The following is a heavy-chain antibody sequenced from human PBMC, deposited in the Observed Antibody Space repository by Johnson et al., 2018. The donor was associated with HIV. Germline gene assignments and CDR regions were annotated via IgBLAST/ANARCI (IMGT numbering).Heavy chain of an antibody. D-gene: IGHD3-10*01. CDR1: GFTFSTYA. CDR3: ARGAFDI. CDR2: ISSDGETT. V-gene: IGHV3-64*01. J-gene: IGHJ3*02. Sequence: VQLVESGGGLVKPGGSLRLSCAASGFTFSTYAMHWVRQGPGKGLEYVSTISSDGETTYYANSVKGRFTISRDNSKNTLYLQMGSLRAEDMAVYYCARGAFDIWGQGTMVTVS.